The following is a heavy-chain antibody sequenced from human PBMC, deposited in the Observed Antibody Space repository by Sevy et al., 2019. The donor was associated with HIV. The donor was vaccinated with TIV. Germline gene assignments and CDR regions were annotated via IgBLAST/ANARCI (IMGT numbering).Heavy chain of an antibody. CDR3: AKEGYSSGLLYYFDH. CDR1: GFKFDNYA. CDR2: ISVSGRL. Sequence: GGSLRLSCAASGFKFDNYAMAWVRQAPGQGLVWVSAISVSGRLSYADSVKGRFTISRDSSKKMIYLHLNSLRADDTATYYCAKEGYSSGLLYYFDHWGQGTLVTVSS. J-gene: IGHJ4*02. D-gene: IGHD6-19*01. V-gene: IGHV3-23*01.